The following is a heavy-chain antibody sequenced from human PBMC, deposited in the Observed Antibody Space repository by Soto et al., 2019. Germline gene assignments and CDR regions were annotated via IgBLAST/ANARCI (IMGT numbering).Heavy chain of an antibody. CDR3: AKDLRGSSWYHYYYGMDV. J-gene: IGHJ6*02. Sequence: QVQLVESGGGVVQPGRSLRLSCAASGFTFSSYGMHWVRQAPGKGLEWVAVISYDGSNKYYADSVKGRFTISRDNSKNTLYLQMNSLRAEDTAVYYCAKDLRGSSWYHYYYGMDVWGQGTTVTVSS. CDR2: ISYDGSNK. D-gene: IGHD6-13*01. V-gene: IGHV3-30*18. CDR1: GFTFSSYG.